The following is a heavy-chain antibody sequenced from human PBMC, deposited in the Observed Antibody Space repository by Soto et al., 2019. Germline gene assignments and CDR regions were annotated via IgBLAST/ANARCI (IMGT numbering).Heavy chain of an antibody. CDR3: ARESEDLTSNFDY. J-gene: IGHJ4*02. CDR1: GFTFTRYS. V-gene: IGHV3-21*06. CDR2: ISSTTNYI. Sequence: GGSLRLSCAASGFTFTRYSMNWVRQAPGKGLEWVSSISSTTNYIYYGDSMKCRFTISRDNAKNSLYLKMNSLRDEDTAVYYCARESEDLTSNFDYWGQGTLVTVSS.